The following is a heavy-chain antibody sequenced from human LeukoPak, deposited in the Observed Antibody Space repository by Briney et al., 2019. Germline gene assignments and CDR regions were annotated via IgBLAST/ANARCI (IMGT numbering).Heavy chain of an antibody. CDR2: IYYSGST. Sequence: NPSETLSLTCTVSGGSISSGSYYWSWIRQPPGKGLEWIGYIYYSGSTNYNPSLKSRVTISVDTSKNQFSLKLSSVTAADTAVYYCAREKAVIAAAGNGFFDYWGQGTLVTVSS. CDR3: AREKAVIAAAGNGFFDY. CDR1: GGSISSGSYY. J-gene: IGHJ4*02. D-gene: IGHD6-13*01. V-gene: IGHV4-61*01.